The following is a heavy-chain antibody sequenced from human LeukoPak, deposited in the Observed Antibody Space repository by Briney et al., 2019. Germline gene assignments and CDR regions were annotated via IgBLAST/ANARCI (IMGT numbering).Heavy chain of an antibody. V-gene: IGHV5-51*01. J-gene: IGHJ4*02. CDR3: STVSLLGFYLDH. CDR1: GYSFTTYW. CDR2: IYPGDSDT. Sequence: GESLKISCKGSGYSFTTYWIGWVRQMPGKGLEWMGIIYPGDSDTKYSPSFQGQVTISADKSINTAYLQWSSLKASDTAMYYCSTVSLLGFYLDHWGQGTLVTASS. D-gene: IGHD4-11*01.